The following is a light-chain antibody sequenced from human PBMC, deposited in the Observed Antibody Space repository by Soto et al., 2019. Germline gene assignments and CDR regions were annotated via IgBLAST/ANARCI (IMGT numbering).Light chain of an antibody. CDR3: QQYNSYSGT. Sequence: DIQMTQSHSTLSASVGDRVTITCRASQSISSWLAWYQQKPGKAPKVLIYKASTLESGVPLRFSGSGSGTEFTLTISSLQPDDFATYYCQQYNSYSGTFGQGTKVEIK. CDR2: KAS. J-gene: IGKJ1*01. CDR1: QSISSW. V-gene: IGKV1-5*03.